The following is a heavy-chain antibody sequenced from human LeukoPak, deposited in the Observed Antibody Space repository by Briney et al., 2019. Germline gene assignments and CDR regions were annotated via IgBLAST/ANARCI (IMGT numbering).Heavy chain of an antibody. V-gene: IGHV4-34*01. CDR1: GGSFSGYY. CDR3: ATDLGGGSYYADGGNAFDI. J-gene: IGHJ3*02. D-gene: IGHD1-26*01. CDR2: INHSGST. Sequence: SETLSLTCAVYGGSFSGYYWSWIRQPPGKGLEWIGEINHSGSTNYNPSLKSRVTISVDTSKNQFSLKLSSVTAADTAVYYCATDLGGGSYYADGGNAFDIWGQGTMVTVSS.